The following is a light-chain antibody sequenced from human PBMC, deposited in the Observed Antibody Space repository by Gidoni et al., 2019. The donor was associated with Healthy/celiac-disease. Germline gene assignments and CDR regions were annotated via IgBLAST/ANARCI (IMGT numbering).Light chain of an antibody. V-gene: IGLV2-14*01. J-gene: IGLJ1*01. CDR2: EVS. CDR3: SSYTSRKIHV. CDR1: SSDVGDYNY. Sequence: QSALTQPASVSGSPGPSITISCTGTSSDVGDYNYVSWYQQHPGKAPKLMIYEVSNRPSGVSNRFSGSKSGNTASLTISGLQAEDEADYYCSSYTSRKIHVFGTGTKVTVL.